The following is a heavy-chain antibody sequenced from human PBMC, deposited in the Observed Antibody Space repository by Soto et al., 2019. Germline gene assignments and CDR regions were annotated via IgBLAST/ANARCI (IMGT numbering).Heavy chain of an antibody. Sequence: QVQLQESGPGLVKPSQTLSLTCTVSGGSISSGGYYWSWIRQHPGKGLEWIGYIYYSGSTYYNPSLKRRVTISVDTAKNQFSLDLSSVTAADTAVYYCARVSPRGYGYDLDYCGQGTLVTVSS. D-gene: IGHD5-12*01. CDR3: ARVSPRGYGYDLDY. CDR2: IYYSGST. J-gene: IGHJ4*02. CDR1: GGSISSGGYY. V-gene: IGHV4-31*03.